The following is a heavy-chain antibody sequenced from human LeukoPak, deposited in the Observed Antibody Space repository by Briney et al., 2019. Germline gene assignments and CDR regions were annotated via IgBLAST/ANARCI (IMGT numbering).Heavy chain of an antibody. CDR3: ARGVTGRYCSSTSCHWRAWFDP. CDR2: IIPIFVTA. V-gene: IGHV1-69*01. J-gene: IGHJ5*02. CDR1: RGTFSSYT. Sequence: GASEKVSCKPSRGTFSSYTISWVRQAPGQGLEWVGGIIPIFVTANYAQKFQGRVTITADESTSTAYMELSSLRSEDTAVYYCARGVTGRYCSSTSCHWRAWFDPWGEGTLVTVSS. D-gene: IGHD2-2*01.